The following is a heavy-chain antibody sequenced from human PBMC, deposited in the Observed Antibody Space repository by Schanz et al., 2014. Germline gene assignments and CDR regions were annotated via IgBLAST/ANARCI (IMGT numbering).Heavy chain of an antibody. J-gene: IGHJ5*02. CDR1: GFTFSDYY. CDR2: ISGNGGEK. CDR3: AKDLNRVATAPQS. D-gene: IGHD5-12*01. Sequence: QVQLVESGGGLVKPGGSLRLSCAASGFTFSDYYMNWIRQAPGKGLRCVAVISGNGGEKYYADSVKGRFTISRDNSENTLFLEMNSLRDEDTALYYCAKDLNRVATAPQSWGQGTLVTVSS. V-gene: IGHV3-30*18.